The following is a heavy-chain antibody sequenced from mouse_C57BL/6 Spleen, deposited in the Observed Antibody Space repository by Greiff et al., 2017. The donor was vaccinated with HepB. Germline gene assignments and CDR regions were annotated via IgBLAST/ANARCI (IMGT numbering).Heavy chain of an antibody. V-gene: IGHV1-61*01. D-gene: IGHD2-4*01. J-gene: IGHJ3*01. CDR3: ASRGDYDVAWFAY. Sequence: QVQLKQPGAELVRPGSSVKLSCKASGYTFTSYWMDWVKQRPGQGLEWIGNIYPSDSETHYNQKFKDKATLTVDKSSSRAYMQLSSLTSEDSAVYYCASRGDYDVAWFAYWGQGTLVTVSA. CDR1: GYTFTSYW. CDR2: IYPSDSET.